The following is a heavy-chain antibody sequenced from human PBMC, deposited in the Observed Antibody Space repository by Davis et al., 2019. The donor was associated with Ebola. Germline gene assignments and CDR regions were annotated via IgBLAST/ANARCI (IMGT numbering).Heavy chain of an antibody. CDR1: GYTFTGYY. CDR2: INPNSGGT. D-gene: IGHD6-13*01. J-gene: IGHJ5*02. V-gene: IGHV1-2*04. CDR3: ARGALWAAAGGFDP. Sequence: ASVKVSCKASGYTFTGYYMHWVRQAPGQGLEWMGWINPNSGGTNYAQKFQGWVTMTRDTSISTAYMELSRLRSDDTAVYYCARGALWAAAGGFDPWGQGTLVTVSS.